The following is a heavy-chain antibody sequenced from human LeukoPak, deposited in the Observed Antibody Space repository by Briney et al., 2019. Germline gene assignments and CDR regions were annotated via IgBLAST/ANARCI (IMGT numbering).Heavy chain of an antibody. CDR2: NDYSGST. D-gene: IGHD6-13*01. J-gene: IGHJ5*02. Sequence: SETLSLTCTVSGGSISSSSYYWGWIRQPPGKGLEWIGSNDYSGSTYNPSLKSRVTISVDTAKNQFSLKLSSVTADDTAVYYCSRGASEYKEAAGEGGTWFVAWGRGTLVAVSS. CDR3: SRGASEYKEAAGEGGTWFVA. CDR1: GGSISSSSYY. V-gene: IGHV4-39*07.